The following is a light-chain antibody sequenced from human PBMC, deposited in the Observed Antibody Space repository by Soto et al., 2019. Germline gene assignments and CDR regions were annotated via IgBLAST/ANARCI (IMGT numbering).Light chain of an antibody. CDR2: DQX. Sequence: IVLTQSPATLSLSPGERATLSCGASEGVSSSFAAWYTHNPGLAPRLLXXDQXSRATGIPDRFTGSGSGRDFTLTISRLEPEDFAIYYCRQYGSSMPVTFGQGTRLEIK. J-gene: IGKJ5*01. CDR1: EGVSSSF. V-gene: IGKV3D-20*01. CDR3: RQYGSSMPVT.